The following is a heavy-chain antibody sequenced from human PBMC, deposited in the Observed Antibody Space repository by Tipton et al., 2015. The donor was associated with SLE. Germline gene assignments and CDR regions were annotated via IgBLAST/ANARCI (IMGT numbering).Heavy chain of an antibody. CDR2: TNPSGNT. D-gene: IGHD3-10*01. CDR3: ARQPRRGGGAFDI. CDR1: GGSFSGYS. Sequence: TLSLTCAVYGGSFSGYSWSWIRQPPGKGLGWIGQTNPSGNTNYNPSLKSRVTISVDTSNNQFSLRLTAVTAADTAVYYCARQPRRGGGAFDIWGQGTVVTVSS. J-gene: IGHJ3*02. V-gene: IGHV4-34*01.